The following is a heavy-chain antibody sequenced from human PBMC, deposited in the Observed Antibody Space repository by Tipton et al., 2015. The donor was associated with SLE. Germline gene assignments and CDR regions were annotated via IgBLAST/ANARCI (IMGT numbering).Heavy chain of an antibody. D-gene: IGHD6-13*01. CDR1: GFTFTTYW. Sequence: AVSGFTFTTYWMHWVRQTPGKGLVWGSGISTDGSDTRYADSVKGRFTISRDNVKDTLYLQMNSLRAEDTAVYYCARDPYSSSSTWYYGMDVWGQGTTVTVSS. V-gene: IGHV3-74*01. CDR2: ISTDGSDT. J-gene: IGHJ6*02. CDR3: ARDPYSSSSTWYYGMDV.